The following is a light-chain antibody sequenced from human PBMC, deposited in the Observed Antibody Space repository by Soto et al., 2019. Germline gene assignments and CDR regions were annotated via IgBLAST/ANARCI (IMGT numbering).Light chain of an antibody. V-gene: IGKV3-20*01. J-gene: IGKJ4*01. CDR2: ATS. CDR1: QSVDSNF. CDR3: QQYNSYSPEGLT. Sequence: EIVLTQSPGTLSLSPGERATLSCRANQSVDSNFLAWNQQKPGQAPRLLIYATSTRATGIPDRFSGSGSGTDFTLTISSLQPDDFATYFCQQYNSYSPEGLTFGGGTKVEI.